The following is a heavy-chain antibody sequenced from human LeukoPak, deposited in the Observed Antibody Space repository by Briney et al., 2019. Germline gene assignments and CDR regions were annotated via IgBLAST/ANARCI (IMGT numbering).Heavy chain of an antibody. V-gene: IGHV4-38-2*02. CDR3: ARGGQWLMVYYFDY. D-gene: IGHD6-19*01. CDR2: IYHSGST. J-gene: IGHJ4*02. Sequence: SETLSLTCTVSGYSISSGYYWGWIRQPPGKGLEWIESIYHSGSTYYNPSLKSRVTISVDTSKNQFSLKLSSVTAADTAVYYCARGGQWLMVYYFDYWGQGTLVTVSS. CDR1: GYSISSGYY.